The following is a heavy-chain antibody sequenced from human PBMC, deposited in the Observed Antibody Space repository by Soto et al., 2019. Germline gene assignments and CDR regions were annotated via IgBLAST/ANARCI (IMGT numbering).Heavy chain of an antibody. CDR3: CASSVVTPFAY. V-gene: IGHV3-74*01. CDR2: IKNDGSSI. Sequence: EVQLVESGGGLVQPGGSLRLSCAASGLTLSGYWMHWVRQAPGKGLAWVSVIKNDGSSISYADSVKGRFTVSRDNAKNTLYLQMNSLRAEDTAVYFCCASSVVTPFAYWGQGILVTVSS. D-gene: IGHD2-21*02. CDR1: GLTLSGYW. J-gene: IGHJ4*02.